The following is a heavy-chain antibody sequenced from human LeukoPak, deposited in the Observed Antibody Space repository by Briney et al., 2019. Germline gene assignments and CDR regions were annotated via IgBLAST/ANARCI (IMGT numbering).Heavy chain of an antibody. Sequence: SETLSLTCAVSGYPINNVYYWVWIRQPPGKGLEWIGSLFHPDSTYYNPSLQNRVRMSVDTSRNQFSPKLSFVTAADTAVYYCARQYDVYVYYYVDLVGTGTSVTVSS. J-gene: IGHJ6*03. CDR1: GYPINNVYY. D-gene: IGHD5/OR15-5a*01. V-gene: IGHV4-38-2*01. CDR2: LFHPDST. CDR3: ARQYDVYVYYYVDL.